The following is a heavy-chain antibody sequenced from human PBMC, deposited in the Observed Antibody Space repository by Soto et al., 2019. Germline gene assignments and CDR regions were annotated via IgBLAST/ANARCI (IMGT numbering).Heavy chain of an antibody. Sequence: GALRLSCAASGFSFSDRYMGWVRQAPGKGLEWVSAISGSGGSTYYADSVKGRFTISRDNSKNTLYLQMNSLRAEDTAVYYCASSGSYYAFYYWGQGTLVTVSS. CDR3: ASSGSYYAFYY. D-gene: IGHD1-26*01. CDR2: ISGSGGST. V-gene: IGHV3-23*01. CDR1: GFSFSDRY. J-gene: IGHJ4*02.